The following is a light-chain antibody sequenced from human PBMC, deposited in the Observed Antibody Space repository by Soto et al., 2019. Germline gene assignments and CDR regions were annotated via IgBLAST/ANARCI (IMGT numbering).Light chain of an antibody. CDR3: QQYDDWPPWT. V-gene: IGKV3-15*01. Sequence: EVVMTQSPATLSVSPGDRVTLSCRASQSVSTNLAWFQQRPGQAPRLLIYGASRRATGIPARISGSGSGTEFTLTISSLQSEDSAVYYCQQYDDWPPWTFGQGTKVEIK. CDR1: QSVSTN. CDR2: GAS. J-gene: IGKJ1*01.